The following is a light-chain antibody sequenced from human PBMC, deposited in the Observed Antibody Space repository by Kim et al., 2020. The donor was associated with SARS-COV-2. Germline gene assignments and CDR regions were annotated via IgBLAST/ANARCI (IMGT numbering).Light chain of an antibody. CDR3: ISYASTRSYV. CDR1: SSDVGAYNY. J-gene: IGLJ1*01. V-gene: IGLV2-14*01. CDR2: DVN. Sequence: QSALTQPASVSGSPGQSITISCTGTSSDVGAYNYVSWYQQHPGKAPKLMIFDVNKRPSGLSNSFSGSKSGNTASLTISGLQAEDEADYYCISYASTRSYVFGTGTKVTVL.